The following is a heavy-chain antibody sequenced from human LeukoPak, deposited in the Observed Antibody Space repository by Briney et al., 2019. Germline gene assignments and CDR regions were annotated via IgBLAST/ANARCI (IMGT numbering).Heavy chain of an antibody. Sequence: GGSLRLSCAASGFTFSRHGMHWVRQAPGKGLEWVAFIRYDGSNKYYADSVKGRFTISRDNSKNTLYLQMNSLRAEDTAVYYCARGSGYSGYGRWNLDYWGQGTLVTVSS. D-gene: IGHD5-12*01. CDR1: GFTFSRHG. CDR2: IRYDGSNK. V-gene: IGHV3-30*02. J-gene: IGHJ4*02. CDR3: ARGSGYSGYGRWNLDY.